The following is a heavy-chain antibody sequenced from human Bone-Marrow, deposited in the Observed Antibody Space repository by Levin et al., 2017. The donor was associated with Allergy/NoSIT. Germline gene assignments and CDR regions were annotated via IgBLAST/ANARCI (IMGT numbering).Heavy chain of an antibody. D-gene: IGHD3-10*01. CDR3: ARGGNWFDP. J-gene: IGHJ5*02. CDR1: GGPNSNYY. CDR2: IFTTGST. Sequence: MTSETLSLTCLVSGGPNSNYYWSWIRQPAGKGLEWIGNIFTTGSTNYNPSLKNRVTMSMGPSKNQLSLNLTSVTAADTAVYYCARGGNWFDPWGQGTPVTVSS. V-gene: IGHV4-4*07.